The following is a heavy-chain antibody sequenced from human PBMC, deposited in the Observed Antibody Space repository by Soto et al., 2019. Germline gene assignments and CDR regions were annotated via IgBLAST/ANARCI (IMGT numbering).Heavy chain of an antibody. Sequence: PSETLSLTCTVSGGSISNYYWSWIRQPPGKGLEWIGYIYYSASTNYNPSLKSRVTISVDTPKNQFSLKLRSVTAADTAVYYCARVENYYDSSGYYRWFDPWGQGTLVTAPQ. CDR2: IYYSAST. CDR3: ARVENYYDSSGYYRWFDP. CDR1: GGSISNYY. J-gene: IGHJ5*02. V-gene: IGHV4-59*01. D-gene: IGHD3-22*01.